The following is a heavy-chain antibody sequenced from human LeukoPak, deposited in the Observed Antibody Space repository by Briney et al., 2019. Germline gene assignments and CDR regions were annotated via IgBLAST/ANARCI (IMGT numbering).Heavy chain of an antibody. CDR2: ISSNGGST. J-gene: IGHJ4*02. D-gene: IGHD2-2*01. V-gene: IGHV3-64*04. Sequence: GGSLRLSCSASGFTFSSYAMHWVRQAPGKGLEYVSAISSNGGSTYYADSVKGRFTISRDNSKNTLYLQMNSLRAEDTAVYYCAKGWQEYCSSTSCYALIDYWGQGTLVTVSS. CDR1: GFTFSSYA. CDR3: AKGWQEYCSSTSCYALIDY.